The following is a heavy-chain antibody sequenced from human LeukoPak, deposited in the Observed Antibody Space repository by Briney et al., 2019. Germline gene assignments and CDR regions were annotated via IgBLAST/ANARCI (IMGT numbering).Heavy chain of an antibody. Sequence: PGVSLRLSCAASGFSFNLFHMNWVRQAPGKGLEWVSSITSSGTYITYVDSVQGRFTISRDNAKNSLYLQMNSLRVDDTALYYCARASGGWDLDYWGHGTLVTVSS. V-gene: IGHV3-21*06. CDR3: ARASGGWDLDY. CDR1: GFSFNLFH. D-gene: IGHD1-26*01. J-gene: IGHJ4*01. CDR2: ITSSGTYI.